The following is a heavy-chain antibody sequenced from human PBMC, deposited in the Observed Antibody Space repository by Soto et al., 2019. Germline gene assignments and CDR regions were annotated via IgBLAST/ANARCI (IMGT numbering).Heavy chain of an antibody. V-gene: IGHV3-74*01. J-gene: IGHJ4*01. CDR3: ARGIASSSYSWLGY. D-gene: IGHD3-22*01. CDR1: GFNFYRYW. Sequence: GGSLRLSCAASGFNFYRYWMHWVRQLPGKGLEWVSHISTDGSSTSYADSVKGRFTISRDNAKNTVFLQMNSLRPEDTAVYYCARGIASSSYSWLGYWRHAVLVTVSS. CDR2: ISTDGSST.